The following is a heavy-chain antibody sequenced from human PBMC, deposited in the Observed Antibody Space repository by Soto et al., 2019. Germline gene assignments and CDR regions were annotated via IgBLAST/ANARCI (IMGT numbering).Heavy chain of an antibody. CDR3: ARDGGIAAAPDY. J-gene: IGHJ4*02. CDR1: GFTFTTYA. Sequence: PGGSLRLSCSASGFTFTTYAMHWVRQAPGKRLECVSAISFNGGRTYYADSVKGRFTISRDNSKNTLYLQMSSLRAEDTAVYYCARDGGIAAAPDYWGQGTLVTVSS. D-gene: IGHD6-13*01. V-gene: IGHV3-64D*06. CDR2: ISFNGGRT.